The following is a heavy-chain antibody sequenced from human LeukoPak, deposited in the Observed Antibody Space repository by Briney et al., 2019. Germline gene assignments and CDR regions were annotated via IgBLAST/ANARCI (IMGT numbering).Heavy chain of an antibody. V-gene: IGHV3-7*01. J-gene: IGHJ4*02. CDR2: IKQDGSEK. CDR3: AKKPLRYFDWYPDY. CDR1: GFTFSSYW. D-gene: IGHD3-9*01. Sequence: GGSLRLSCAASGFTFSSYWMSWVRQAPGKGLEWVANIKQDGSEKYYVDSVKGRFTISRDNSKNTLYLQMNSPRAEDTAVYYCAKKPLRYFDWYPDYWGQGTLVTVSS.